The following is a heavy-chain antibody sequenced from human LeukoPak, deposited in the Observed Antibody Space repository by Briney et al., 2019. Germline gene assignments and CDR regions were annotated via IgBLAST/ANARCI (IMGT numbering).Heavy chain of an antibody. CDR3: ARGPSYYDFWSGLRGRNYYYYYGMDV. J-gene: IGHJ6*02. V-gene: IGHV3-53*01. CDR1: GFTVSSNY. Sequence: PGGSLRLSCAASGFTVSSNYMSWVRQAPGKGLEWVSVIYSGGSTYYADSVKGRFTISRDNSKNTLYLQMNSLRAEDTAVYYCARGPSYYDFWSGLRGRNYYYYYGMDVWGQGTTVTVSS. D-gene: IGHD3-3*01. CDR2: IYSGGST.